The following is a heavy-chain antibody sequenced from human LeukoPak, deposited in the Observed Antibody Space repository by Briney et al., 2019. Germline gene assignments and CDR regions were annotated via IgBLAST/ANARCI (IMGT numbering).Heavy chain of an antibody. J-gene: IGHJ6*02. D-gene: IGHD3-22*01. CDR1: GGTFSSYA. Sequence: ALVTVSCTASGGTFSSYAISWVRQAPGQGLEWMGGIIPIFGTANYAQKFQGRVTITADESTSTAYMELSSLRSEDTAVYYCARDLSAGDSSGYYYYYYGMDVWGQGTTVTVSS. CDR2: IIPIFGTA. CDR3: ARDLSAGDSSGYYYYYYGMDV. V-gene: IGHV1-69*13.